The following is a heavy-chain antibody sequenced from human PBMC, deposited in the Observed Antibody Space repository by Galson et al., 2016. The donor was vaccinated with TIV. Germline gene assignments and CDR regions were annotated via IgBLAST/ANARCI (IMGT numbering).Heavy chain of an antibody. CDR2: IKSKSDGATT. J-gene: IGHJ4*02. Sequence: SLRLSCAASGFTFSNAWMTWVRQAPGRGLEWVGRIKSKSDGATTAYAAPVKGRFSISRDYSKDTVYLQMNNLKTEDTALYFCTTDLGYCLTTSCSLGLDYGGQGPLVTVSS. CDR3: TTDLGYCLTTSCSLGLDY. D-gene: IGHD2-2*01. V-gene: IGHV3-15*01. CDR1: GFTFSNAW.